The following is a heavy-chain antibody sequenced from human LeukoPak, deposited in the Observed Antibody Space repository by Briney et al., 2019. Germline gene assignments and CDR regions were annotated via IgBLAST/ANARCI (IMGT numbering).Heavy chain of an antibody. CDR2: IIPIFGTA. Sequence: GASVKVSCKASGGTFSSYAISWVRQAPGQGLEWMGGIIPIFGTANYAQKFQGRVTITADKSTSTAYMELSSLRSEDTAVYYCARADLDYYGSGSYSGDYWGQGTLVTVSS. V-gene: IGHV1-69*06. D-gene: IGHD3-10*01. CDR3: ARADLDYYGSGSYSGDY. CDR1: GGTFSSYA. J-gene: IGHJ4*02.